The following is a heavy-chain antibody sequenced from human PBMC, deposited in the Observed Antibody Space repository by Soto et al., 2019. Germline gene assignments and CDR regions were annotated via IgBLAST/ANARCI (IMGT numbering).Heavy chain of an antibody. CDR2: IYYNGNT. CDR3: ARDRTNAHYLDF. D-gene: IGHD1-1*01. Sequence: SETLSLTCTLSGGAINDHYWSFIRQPPGKGLEWIGYIYYNGNTNYNPSLESRVTISVDRSRNQFSLRLTSLTAEDTAVYYCARDRTNAHYLDFWGLGTLVTVSS. V-gene: IGHV4-59*11. J-gene: IGHJ4*02. CDR1: GGAINDHY.